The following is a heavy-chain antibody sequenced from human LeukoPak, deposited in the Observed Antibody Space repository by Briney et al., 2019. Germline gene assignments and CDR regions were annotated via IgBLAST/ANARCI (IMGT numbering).Heavy chain of an antibody. CDR1: GFTFSSYA. Sequence: GGSLRLSCAASGFTFSSYAMSWVRQAPGKGLEWVSAISGSGGSTYYADSVKGRFTISRDNSKNTLYLQMNSLRAEDTAVYYCARVRSSWELYFDYWGQGTLVTVSS. J-gene: IGHJ4*02. CDR3: ARVRSSWELYFDY. CDR2: ISGSGGST. D-gene: IGHD6-13*01. V-gene: IGHV3-23*01.